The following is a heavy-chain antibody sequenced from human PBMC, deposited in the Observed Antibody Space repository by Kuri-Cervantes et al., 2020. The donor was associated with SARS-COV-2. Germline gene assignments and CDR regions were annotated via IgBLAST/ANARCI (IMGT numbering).Heavy chain of an antibody. CDR2: IIPIFGTA. J-gene: IGHJ6*02. CDR3: ARDRGEQWLVSHYYYYGMDV. V-gene: IGHV1-69*06. CDR1: GYTFTNYG. D-gene: IGHD6-19*01. Sequence: SVKVSCKASGYTFTNYGITWVRQAPGQGLEWMGGIIPIFGTANYAQKFQGRVTITADKSTSTAYMELSSLRSEDTAVYYCARDRGEQWLVSHYYYYGMDVWGQGTTVTVSS.